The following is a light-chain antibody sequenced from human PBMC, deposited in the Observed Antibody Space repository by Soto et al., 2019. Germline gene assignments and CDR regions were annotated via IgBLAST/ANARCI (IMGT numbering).Light chain of an antibody. Sequence: QSVLTQPPSVSGAPGQRVTISCTGSSSNIGAGYDVHWYQQLPGIAPKLLIYSNTNRPSGVPDRFSGSKSGTSASLAITGLQTEDEADCYCKSYDSSLIGSVFGGGTKLTVL. V-gene: IGLV1-40*01. J-gene: IGLJ2*01. CDR1: SSNIGAGYD. CDR2: SNT. CDR3: KSYDSSLIGSV.